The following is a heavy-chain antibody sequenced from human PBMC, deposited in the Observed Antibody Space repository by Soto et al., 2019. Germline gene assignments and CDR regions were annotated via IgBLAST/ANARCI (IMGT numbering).Heavy chain of an antibody. Sequence: GGSLRLSCAASGFTFSNYGMHWVRQAPGKGLEWVAVTSYDGDKEYYADSVKGRFTISRDNSKNTLYLQMNSLRVEDTAVYYCAKHIALVRGVIIDLDVWGQGTTVSVSS. V-gene: IGHV3-30*18. J-gene: IGHJ6*02. CDR2: TSYDGDKE. D-gene: IGHD3-10*01. CDR1: GFTFSNYG. CDR3: AKHIALVRGVIIDLDV.